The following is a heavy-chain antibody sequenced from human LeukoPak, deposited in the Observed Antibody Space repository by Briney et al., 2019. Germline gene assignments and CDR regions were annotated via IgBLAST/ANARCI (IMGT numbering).Heavy chain of an antibody. Sequence: GGSLKLSCAASGFTFSGSAMHWVRQASEKGLEWVGRIRSKANSYATAYAASVKGRFTISRDDSKNTAYLQMNSLKTEDTAVYYCTRPGGGSDLDVWGKGTMVTVSS. J-gene: IGHJ6*04. CDR3: TRPGGGSDLDV. CDR1: GFTFSGSA. CDR2: IRSKANSYAT. V-gene: IGHV3-73*01. D-gene: IGHD5-12*01.